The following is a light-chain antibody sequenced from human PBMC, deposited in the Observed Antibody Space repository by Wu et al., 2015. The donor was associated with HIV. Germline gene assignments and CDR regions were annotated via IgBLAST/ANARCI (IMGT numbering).Light chain of an antibody. CDR3: QQSYSTPRT. Sequence: AIQLTQSPSSLSASVGDRVTITCRASQDISSALAWYQQKPGKPPRLLIYDASSLQTGVPSRFSGRGSGTDFTLSISSLQPEDFATYYCQQSYSTPRTFGQGTKVEIK. CDR2: DAS. V-gene: IGKV1-13*02. J-gene: IGKJ1*01. CDR1: QDISSA.